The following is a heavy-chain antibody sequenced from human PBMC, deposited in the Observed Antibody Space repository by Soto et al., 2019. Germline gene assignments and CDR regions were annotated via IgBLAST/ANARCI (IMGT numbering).Heavy chain of an antibody. CDR1: GGSISSYY. Sequence: SETLSLTCTVSGGSISSYYWSWIRQPPGKGLEWIGYIYYSGSTNYNPSLKSRVTISVDTSKIQFSLKLSFVTAADTAVYYCARQTTMVRGVIITADDAFDIWGQGTMVT. J-gene: IGHJ3*02. CDR2: IYYSGST. D-gene: IGHD3-10*01. V-gene: IGHV4-59*08. CDR3: ARQTTMVRGVIITADDAFDI.